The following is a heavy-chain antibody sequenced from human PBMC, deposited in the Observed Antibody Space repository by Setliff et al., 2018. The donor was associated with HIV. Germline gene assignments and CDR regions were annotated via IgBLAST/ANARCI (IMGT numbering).Heavy chain of an antibody. J-gene: IGHJ4*02. CDR3: AREDSSYHYFDS. Sequence: SETLSLTCAMYGDSFGDFYWNWIRQAPGKGLEWIVELNDRGHINYNPSLKSRVTISVDTSKNQFSLKLRSVTAADTAVYWCAREDSSYHYFDSWGQGMLVTVSS. V-gene: IGHV4-34*01. CDR1: GDSFGDFY. D-gene: IGHD3-22*01. CDR2: LNDRGHI.